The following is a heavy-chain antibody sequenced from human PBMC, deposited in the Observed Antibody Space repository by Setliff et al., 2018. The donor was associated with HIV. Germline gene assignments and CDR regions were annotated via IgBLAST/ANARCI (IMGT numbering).Heavy chain of an antibody. Sequence: SETLSLTCAVSGGSIISSNWWSWVRQPPGKGLEWIGEIYHSGSTNHNPSLKSRVTILVDKSKNQFSLKMSSVTAADTAVYYCARVAVAGTTFDVFDIWGQGTMVTVSS. CDR3: ARVAVAGTTFDVFDI. CDR2: IYHSGST. J-gene: IGHJ3*02. CDR1: GGSIISSNW. V-gene: IGHV4-4*02. D-gene: IGHD6-19*01.